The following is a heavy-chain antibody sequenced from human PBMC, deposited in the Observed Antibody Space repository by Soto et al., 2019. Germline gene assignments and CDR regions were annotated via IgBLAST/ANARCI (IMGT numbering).Heavy chain of an antibody. V-gene: IGHV4-39*01. D-gene: IGHD2-8*01. CDR3: ARYHFSDCTNGVCYPSWLFDY. CDR2: IYYSGST. J-gene: IGHJ4*02. Sequence: PSETLSLTCTVSGGSISSSSYYWGWIRQPPGKGLEWIGSIYYSGSTYYNPSLKSRVTISVDTSKNQFSLKLSSVTAADTAVYYCARYHFSDCTNGVCYPSWLFDYWGQGTLVTVSS. CDR1: GGSISSSSYY.